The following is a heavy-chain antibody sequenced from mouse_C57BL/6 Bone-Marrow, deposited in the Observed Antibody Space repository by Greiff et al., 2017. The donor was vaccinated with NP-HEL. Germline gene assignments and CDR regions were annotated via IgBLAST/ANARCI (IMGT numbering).Heavy chain of an antibody. V-gene: IGHV5-9-1*02. CDR2: ISSGGYYI. D-gene: IGHD1-1*01. CDR3: TRGNHYYGSSYGAWFAY. Sequence: EVKLMESGEGLVKPGGSLKLSCAASGFTFSSYAMSWVRQTPEKRLEWVAYISSGGYYIYYADTVKGRFTISRDNARNTLYLQMSSLKSEDTAMYYGTRGNHYYGSSYGAWFAYWGQGTLVTVSA. CDR1: GFTFSSYA. J-gene: IGHJ3*01.